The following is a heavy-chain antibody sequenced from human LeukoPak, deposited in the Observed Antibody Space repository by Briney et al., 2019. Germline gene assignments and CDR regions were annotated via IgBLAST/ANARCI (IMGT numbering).Heavy chain of an antibody. CDR3: ARDSLRSGIARGFDP. CDR1: GLTFSDHY. CDR2: TRNKAKSYTT. Sequence: GGSLRLSCAASGLTFSDHYMDWVRQAPGKGLEWVGRTRNKAKSYTTEYAASVKGRFTISRHDSKNSLYLQMNSLRAEDTAVYYCARDSLRSGIARGFDPWGQGTLVTVSS. V-gene: IGHV3-72*01. J-gene: IGHJ5*02. D-gene: IGHD6-13*01.